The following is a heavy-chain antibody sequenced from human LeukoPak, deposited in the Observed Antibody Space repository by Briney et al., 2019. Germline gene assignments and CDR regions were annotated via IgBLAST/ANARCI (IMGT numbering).Heavy chain of an antibody. CDR1: GFTFSRYG. CDR3: ARDPLKRAFDI. V-gene: IGHV3-33*01. J-gene: IGHJ3*02. Sequence: PGGSLRLSCAASGFTFSRYGMHWVRQAPGKGLEWVAVIWYDGSNRQYVDSVKGRFTISRDNSKNTLYLQMNSLRAEDTAVYYCARDPLKRAFDIWGQGTMVTVSS. CDR2: IWYDGSNR.